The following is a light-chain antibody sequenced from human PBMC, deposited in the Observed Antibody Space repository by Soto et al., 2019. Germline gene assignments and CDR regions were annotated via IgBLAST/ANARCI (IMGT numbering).Light chain of an antibody. CDR2: RAS. V-gene: IGKV3-15*01. J-gene: IGKJ2*01. CDR3: QQYSTWPPRYT. CDR1: QSVSSY. Sequence: EIVMTQSPATLSVPPGGRATLSCRASQSVSSYLAWYQQRPGQPPRLLIYRASTRATGIPARFSGSGSGTEFSLTISILQSEDFAVYYCQQYSTWPPRYTFGQGTKREI.